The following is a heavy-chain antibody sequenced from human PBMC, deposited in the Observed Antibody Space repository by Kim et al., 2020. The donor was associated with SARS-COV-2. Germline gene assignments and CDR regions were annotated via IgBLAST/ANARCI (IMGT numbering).Heavy chain of an antibody. Sequence: GGSLRLSCAASGFTFSSYAMSWVRQAPGKGLEWVSAISGSGGSTYYADSVKGRFTISRDNSKNTLYLQMNSLRAEDTAVYYCAKVPKSIAAAGKRFDYWGQGTLVTVST. CDR2: ISGSGGST. CDR3: AKVPKSIAAAGKRFDY. D-gene: IGHD6-13*01. CDR1: GFTFSSYA. V-gene: IGHV3-23*01. J-gene: IGHJ4*02.